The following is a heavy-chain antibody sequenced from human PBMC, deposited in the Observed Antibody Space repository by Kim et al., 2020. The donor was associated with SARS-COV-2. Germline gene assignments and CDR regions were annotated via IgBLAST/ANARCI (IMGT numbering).Heavy chain of an antibody. V-gene: IGHV4-59*01. J-gene: IGHJ1*01. Sequence: SETLSLTCTVSGGSISSYYWSWIRQPPGKGLEWIGYIYYSGSTNYNPSLKSRVTISVDTSKNQFSLKLSSVTAADTAVYYCERGLTGDKVEWGQGTLFTVSS. CDR1: GGSISSYY. CDR2: IYYSGST. D-gene: IGHD3-9*01. CDR3: ERGLTGDKVE.